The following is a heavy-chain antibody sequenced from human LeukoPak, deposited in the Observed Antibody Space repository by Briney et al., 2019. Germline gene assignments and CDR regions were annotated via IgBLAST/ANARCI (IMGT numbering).Heavy chain of an antibody. V-gene: IGHV1-69*13. CDR3: AKLTTVTTEDY. Sequence: ASVKVSSKASGGTFSSYAISWVRQAPGQGLEWMGGIIPIFGTANYAQKFQGRVTITADESTSTAYMELSSLRSEDTAVYYCAKLTTVTTEDYWGQGTLVTVSS. J-gene: IGHJ4*02. D-gene: IGHD4-17*01. CDR1: GGTFSSYA. CDR2: IIPIFGTA.